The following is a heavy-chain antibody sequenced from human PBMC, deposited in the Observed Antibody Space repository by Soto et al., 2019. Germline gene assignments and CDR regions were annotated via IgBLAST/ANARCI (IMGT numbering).Heavy chain of an antibody. J-gene: IGHJ4*02. D-gene: IGHD4-4*01. CDR3: AKDRDDYRNYVFDY. CDR2: SSGSGSGGST. Sequence: EVPLLESGGGLVQPGGSLRLSCAASGFTFTNYAMTWVRQAPGKGLEWVSISSGSGSGGSTNYADSVKGRFTISRDNSKNTLYLQMNSRRVEDTAVYYCAKDRDDYRNYVFDYWGQGTLVTVSS. V-gene: IGHV3-23*01. CDR1: GFTFTNYA.